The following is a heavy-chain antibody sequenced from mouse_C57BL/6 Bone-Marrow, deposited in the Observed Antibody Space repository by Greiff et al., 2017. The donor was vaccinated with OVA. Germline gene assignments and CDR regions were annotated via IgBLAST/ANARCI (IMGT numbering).Heavy chain of an antibody. J-gene: IGHJ2*01. V-gene: IGHV1-59*01. CDR1: GYTFTSYW. CDR2: IDPSDSYT. CDR3: ARKRDSNAY. D-gene: IGHD2-5*01. Sequence: QVQLQQPGAELVRPGTSVKLSCKASGYTFTSYWMHWVKQRPGQGLEWIGVIDPSDSYTNYNQKFKGKATLTVDTSSSTAYMQLSSLTSEDSAVYYCARKRDSNAYWGQGTTLTVSS.